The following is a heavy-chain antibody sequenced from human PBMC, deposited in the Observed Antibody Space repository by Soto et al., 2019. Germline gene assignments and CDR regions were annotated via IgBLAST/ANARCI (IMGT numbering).Heavy chain of an antibody. CDR2: ISGSGGST. CDR1: GFTFSSYA. J-gene: IGHJ4*02. V-gene: IGHV3-23*01. Sequence: PGGSLRLSCAASGFTFSSYAMSWVRQAPGKGPEWVSAISGSGGSTYYADSVKGRFTISRDNSKNTLYLQMNSLRAEDTAVYYCAKGYDFWSGYFYYFDYWGQGTLVTVSS. CDR3: AKGYDFWSGYFYYFDY. D-gene: IGHD3-3*01.